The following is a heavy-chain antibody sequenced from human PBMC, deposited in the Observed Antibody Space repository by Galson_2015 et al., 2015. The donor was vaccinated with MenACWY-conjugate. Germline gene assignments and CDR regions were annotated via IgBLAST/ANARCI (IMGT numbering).Heavy chain of an antibody. CDR3: NSPLITMYGVSIDIMDV. D-gene: IGHD3-3*01. V-gene: IGHV3-23*01. J-gene: IGHJ6*03. CDR1: EFTFSNYA. Sequence: SLRLSCAASEFTFSNYALSWVRQAPGKGLEWVSGISGSGDTTNYADSVKGRFTISRDNSKNTLYLQMNSLRADDTAVYYCNSPLITMYGVSIDIMDVWGKGTTVIVSS. CDR2: ISGSGDTT.